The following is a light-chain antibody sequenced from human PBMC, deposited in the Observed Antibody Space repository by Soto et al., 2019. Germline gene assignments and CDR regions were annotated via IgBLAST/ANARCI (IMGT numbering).Light chain of an antibody. Sequence: QLVLTQSPSASASLGASVTLTCTLSSGHISYAIAWHQQQPEKGPRYLMTLNSEGSHSKGDGIPDRFSGSSSGAERYLTISSLKAEDEADYYCQAWGTGIPWVFGGGTKLTVL. J-gene: IGLJ3*02. V-gene: IGLV4-69*01. CDR3: QAWGTGIPWV. CDR2: LNSEGSH. CDR1: SGHISYA.